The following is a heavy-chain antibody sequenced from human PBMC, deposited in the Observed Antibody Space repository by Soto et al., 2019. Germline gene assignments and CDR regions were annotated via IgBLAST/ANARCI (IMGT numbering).Heavy chain of an antibody. V-gene: IGHV1-3*01. CDR2: INAGYGNT. J-gene: IGHJ4*02. Sequence: QVHLVQSGAEVRKPGASVKVSCKASGYTFSSYAMHWVRQAPGQRLEWMGWINAGYGNTKSSQKFQDRVTISRDTSASTAYMELTSLRSEVTAVYYCARDTGEGTFDFWGQGTLVTVSS. CDR3: ARDTGEGTFDF. CDR1: GYTFSSYA. D-gene: IGHD7-27*01.